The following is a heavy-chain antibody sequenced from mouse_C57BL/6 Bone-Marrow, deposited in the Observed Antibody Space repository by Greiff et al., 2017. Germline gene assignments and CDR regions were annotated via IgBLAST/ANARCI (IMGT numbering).Heavy chain of an antibody. J-gene: IGHJ2*01. Sequence: VQLQQSGAELVRPGASVKLSCTASGFNIKDDYIHWVQQRPEQGLEWIGWIDPEIGDTAYVSKFQGKATITSDTSSNTAYLQLSSLTSEDTAVYYCSSFDGNYFYVWGQGTPRTVAS. CDR2: IDPEIGDT. V-gene: IGHV14-4*01. D-gene: IGHD2-3*01. CDR1: GFNIKDDY. CDR3: SSFDGNYFYV.